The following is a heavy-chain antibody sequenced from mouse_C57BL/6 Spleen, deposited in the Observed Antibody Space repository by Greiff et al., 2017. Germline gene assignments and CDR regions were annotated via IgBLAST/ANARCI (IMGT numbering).Heavy chain of an antibody. CDR2: INPYNGGT. J-gene: IGHJ4*01. CDR1: GYTFTDYY. V-gene: IGHV1-19*01. Sequence: EVQGVESGPVLVKPGASVKMSCKASGYTFTDYYMNWVKQSHGKSLEWIGVINPYNGGTSYNQKFKGKATLTVDKSSSTAYMELNSLTSEDSAVYYCARSPYSNYPYAMDDWGQGTSVTVSS. CDR3: ARSPYSNYPYAMDD. D-gene: IGHD2-5*01.